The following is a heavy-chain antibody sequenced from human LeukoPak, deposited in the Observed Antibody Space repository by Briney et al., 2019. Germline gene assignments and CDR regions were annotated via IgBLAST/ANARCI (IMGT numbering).Heavy chain of an antibody. CDR1: GDSISSYY. CDR2: IQSSVSS. Sequence: SETLSLTCTVSGDSISSYYWSWIRQPPGKGLEWIGGIQSSVSSTYNPSLKSRVTISVDTSNNNFSLKLSSVTAADTAVYYCARGASSGFWFDPWGQGTLVTVSS. CDR3: ARGASSGFWFDP. D-gene: IGHD3-22*01. J-gene: IGHJ5*02. V-gene: IGHV4-59*08.